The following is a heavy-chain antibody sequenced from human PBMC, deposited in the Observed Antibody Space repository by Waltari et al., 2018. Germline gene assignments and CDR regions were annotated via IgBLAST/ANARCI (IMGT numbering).Heavy chain of an antibody. J-gene: IGHJ4*02. V-gene: IGHV4-31*03. CDR1: GGSISSRGYY. CDR2: IYYSGDT. Sequence: QVQLQESGPGLVKPSQTLSLTCTVSGGSISSRGYYWTWIRQHPGKGLEWFGYIYYSGDTNYNPSLDSRVTISADTPKNQFSLKLTSVTAADTAVYYCARGGGSRVLDYWGRGTLVSVSS. CDR3: ARGGGSRVLDY. D-gene: IGHD3-16*01.